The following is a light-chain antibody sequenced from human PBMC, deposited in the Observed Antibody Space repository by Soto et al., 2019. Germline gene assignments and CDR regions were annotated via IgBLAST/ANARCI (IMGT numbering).Light chain of an antibody. Sequence: DIQMTQSPSSLSASVGDRVTITCRASQTITTYFNWYQQKPGKAPKLLIYGASSLQSGVPSRFTGSGAGTDFILTISSLQPEDSATYRCQQSHSTPWTFGQGTKVEIK. J-gene: IGKJ1*01. CDR3: QQSHSTPWT. CDR2: GAS. CDR1: QTITTY. V-gene: IGKV1-39*01.